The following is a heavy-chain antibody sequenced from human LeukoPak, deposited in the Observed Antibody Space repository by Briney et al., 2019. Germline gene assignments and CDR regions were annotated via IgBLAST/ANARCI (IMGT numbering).Heavy chain of an antibody. D-gene: IGHD3-3*01. J-gene: IGHJ6*03. V-gene: IGHV4-59*11. Sequence: SETLSLTCTVSGCTISSHYWSWIRQPPGKGLEWMGNIYFSGSTNYNPSLKSRVTISVDTSKHQSSLKLSSVTAADTAMYYCARAHSPQFWSGIGYMDVWGKGTTVTVSS. CDR2: IYFSGST. CDR3: ARAHSPQFWSGIGYMDV. CDR1: GCTISSHY.